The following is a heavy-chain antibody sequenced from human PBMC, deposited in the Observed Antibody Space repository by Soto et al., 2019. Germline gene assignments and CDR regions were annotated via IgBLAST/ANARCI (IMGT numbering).Heavy chain of an antibody. D-gene: IGHD2-15*01. CDR1: GGSISSSSYY. J-gene: IGHJ4*02. CDR3: AREGGGYCSGGSCQVAY. V-gene: IGHV4-39*02. CDR2: IYYRGNT. Sequence: SSETLSLTCTVSGGSISSSSYYWGWIRQPPGKGLEWIGSIYYRGNTYYNPSLKSRVTISVDTSKNQFSLKLSSVTAADTAVYYCAREGGGYCSGGSCQVAYWGQGTLVTVSS.